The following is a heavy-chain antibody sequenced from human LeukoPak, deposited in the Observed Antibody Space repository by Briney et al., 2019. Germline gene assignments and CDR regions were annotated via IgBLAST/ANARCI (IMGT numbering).Heavy chain of an antibody. V-gene: IGHV3-21*01. Sequence: GGSLRLSCAASGFTFSSYSMNWVRQAPGKGLEWVSSISSSSSYIYYADSVKGRFTISRDNAKNSLYLQMNSLRAEDTAVYYCARDRDILTGLDAFDIWGRGTMVTVSS. CDR2: ISSSSSYI. CDR1: GFTFSSYS. J-gene: IGHJ3*02. D-gene: IGHD3-9*01. CDR3: ARDRDILTGLDAFDI.